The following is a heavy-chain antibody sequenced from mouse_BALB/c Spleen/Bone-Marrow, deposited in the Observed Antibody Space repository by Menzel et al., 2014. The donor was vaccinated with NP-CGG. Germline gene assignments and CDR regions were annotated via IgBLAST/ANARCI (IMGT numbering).Heavy chain of an antibody. J-gene: IGHJ2*01. Sequence: QVQLQQSGAELAKPGASVKMSCKASGYTFTTYWMHWVKQRPRQGLEWIGYINPSTGYTEYIQKFKDKATLTADKSSSTAYMQLNSLTSEDSSVYYCVLITPVVSDYWGQGTTLTVSS. CDR3: VLITPVVSDY. V-gene: IGHV1-7*01. CDR1: GYTFTTYW. CDR2: INPSTGYT. D-gene: IGHD1-1*01.